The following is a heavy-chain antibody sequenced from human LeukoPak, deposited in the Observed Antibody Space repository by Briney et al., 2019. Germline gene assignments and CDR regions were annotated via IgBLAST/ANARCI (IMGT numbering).Heavy chain of an antibody. CDR3: ARSNQADDY. CDR1: GFTFSSYW. Sequence: GGSLRLSCAAAGFTFSSYWMHWVRQVPGKGLVWVARINPGGSSITYADSVKGRFTISRDNAKNTLYLQMDSLRAEDTGVYYCARSNQADDYWGQGTLVTVSS. J-gene: IGHJ4*02. V-gene: IGHV3-74*01. CDR2: INPGGSSI. D-gene: IGHD1-14*01.